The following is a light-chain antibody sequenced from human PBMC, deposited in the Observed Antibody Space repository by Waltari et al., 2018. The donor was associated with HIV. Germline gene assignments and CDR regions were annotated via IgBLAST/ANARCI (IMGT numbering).Light chain of an antibody. CDR3: QVRSDWPPALT. Sequence: SNRASQTINTYLAWYQQKPGQAPRLLIYDASNRATGIPARFSGSGSGTDFTLAISSLEPEDFAVYYCQVRSDWPPALTFGGGTTIEIK. CDR2: DAS. J-gene: IGKJ4*01. CDR1: QTINTY. V-gene: IGKV3-11*01.